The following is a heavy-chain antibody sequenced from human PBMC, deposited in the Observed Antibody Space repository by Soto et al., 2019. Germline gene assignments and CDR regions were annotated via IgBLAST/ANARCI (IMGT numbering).Heavy chain of an antibody. CDR2: IGVSGDTT. CDR1: GFTFSSYA. J-gene: IGHJ4*02. CDR3: AKVRRFGELRALY. Sequence: EVQLLESGGGLVQPGGSLRLSCAASGFTFSSYAMSWVRQAPGKGLEWVSAIGVSGDTTYYAYSVKGRFTISRDNSKKTLYLRMGSLRAEETAVYYCAKVRRFGELRALYWGQGTLVTVSS. D-gene: IGHD3-10*01. V-gene: IGHV3-23*01.